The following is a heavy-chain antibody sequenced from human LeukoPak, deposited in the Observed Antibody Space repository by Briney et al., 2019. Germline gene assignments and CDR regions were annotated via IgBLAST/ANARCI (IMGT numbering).Heavy chain of an antibody. CDR2: ISAYNGNT. V-gene: IGHV1-18*01. J-gene: IGHJ4*02. CDR3: ARGPRRRQYSSGWYDIDY. CDR1: GYTFTSYG. D-gene: IGHD6-19*01. Sequence: GASVKVSCKASGYTFTSYGISWVRQAPGQGLEWMGWISAYNGNTNYAQKLQGRVTMTTDTSTSTAYMELRSLRSDDTAVYYCARGPRRRQYSSGWYDIDYWGQGTLVTVSS.